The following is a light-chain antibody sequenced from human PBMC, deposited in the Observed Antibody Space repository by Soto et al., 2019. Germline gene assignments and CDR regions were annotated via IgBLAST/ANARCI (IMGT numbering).Light chain of an antibody. CDR2: GAS. CDR3: QQYGSSPRT. CDR1: QSVSSSY. V-gene: IGKV3-20*01. J-gene: IGKJ1*01. Sequence: EIVLTQSPGTLSLSPGERATLSCRASQSVSSSYLAWYQQKPGQAPRLLIYGASSRATGIPDRFSGSGSGTDFTLNINRLEPEDFAVYYCQQYGSSPRTFGQGTK.